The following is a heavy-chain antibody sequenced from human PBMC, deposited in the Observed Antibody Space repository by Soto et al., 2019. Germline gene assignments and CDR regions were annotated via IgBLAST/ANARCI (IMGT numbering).Heavy chain of an antibody. CDR2: IYHSGST. CDR3: AKMSTVTTPFDY. D-gene: IGHD4-4*01. CDR1: GYSISSGYY. V-gene: IGHV4-38-2*01. Sequence: PSETLSLTCAVSGYSISSGYYWGWIRQPPGKGLEWIGSIYHSGSTYYNPSLKSRVTISVDTSENQFSLKLSSVTAADTAVYYCAKMSTVTTPFDYWGQGTLVTVSS. J-gene: IGHJ4*02.